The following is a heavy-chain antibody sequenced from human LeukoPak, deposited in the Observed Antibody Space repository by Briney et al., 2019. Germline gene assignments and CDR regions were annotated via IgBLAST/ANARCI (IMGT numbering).Heavy chain of an antibody. CDR2: IRYDGSNK. CDR3: AKDNGLWFGEDTNLTLDY. D-gene: IGHD3-10*01. Sequence: PGGSLRLSCAASGFTFSSYGMHWVRQAPGKGLEWVAFIRYDGSNKYYADSVKGRFTISRDNSKNTLYLQMNSLRAEDTAVYYCAKDNGLWFGEDTNLTLDYWGQGTLVTVSS. J-gene: IGHJ4*02. V-gene: IGHV3-30*02. CDR1: GFTFSSYG.